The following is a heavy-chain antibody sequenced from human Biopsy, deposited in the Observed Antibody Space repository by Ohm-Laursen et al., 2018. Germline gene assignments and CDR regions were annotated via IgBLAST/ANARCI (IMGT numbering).Heavy chain of an antibody. Sequence: LSFTCAASGFRFDDYAMQWVRQAPGKGLEWVSGISWSSGTIGYADSVKGRFTVSRDNAKNSLFLQMNSLRVEDTALYYCVKSAYSSGFWEASDYWGQGALVTVSS. D-gene: IGHD6-19*01. CDR2: ISWSSGTI. J-gene: IGHJ4*02. CDR1: GFRFDDYA. V-gene: IGHV3-9*01. CDR3: VKSAYSSGFWEASDY.